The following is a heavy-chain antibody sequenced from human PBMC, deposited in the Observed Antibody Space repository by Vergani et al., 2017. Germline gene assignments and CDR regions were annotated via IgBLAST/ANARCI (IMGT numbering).Heavy chain of an antibody. CDR2: IHPADSDT. CDR1: GYSFTNYW. V-gene: IGHV5-51*01. D-gene: IGHD3-22*01. Sequence: EVPLVQSGAEVKKPGESLKISCQISGYSFTNYWIGWVRQMPGKGLEWMGIIHPADSDTRYSPSFQGQVTISVDKSIRTAYLQRSSLRASDSAMYYCARLYGRDSSGSKYFDYWGQGTLVTVSS. J-gene: IGHJ4*02. CDR3: ARLYGRDSSGSKYFDY.